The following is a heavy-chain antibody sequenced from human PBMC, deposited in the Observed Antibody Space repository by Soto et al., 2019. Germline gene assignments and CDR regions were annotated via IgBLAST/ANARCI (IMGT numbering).Heavy chain of an antibody. CDR3: ARPTLRHYYYYYMDV. Sequence: SETLSLTCAVYGGSFSVYYWSWIRQPPGKGLEWIGEINHSGSTNYNPSLKSRVTISVDTSKNQFSLKLSSVTAADTDVYYRARPTLRHYYYYYMDVWGTGTTVX. D-gene: IGHD4-17*01. V-gene: IGHV4-34*01. J-gene: IGHJ6*03. CDR1: GGSFSVYY. CDR2: INHSGST.